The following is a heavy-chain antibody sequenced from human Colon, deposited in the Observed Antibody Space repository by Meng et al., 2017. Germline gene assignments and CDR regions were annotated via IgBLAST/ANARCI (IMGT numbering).Heavy chain of an antibody. CDR2: IGHSGTT. D-gene: IGHD6-19*01. J-gene: IGHJ5*02. V-gene: IGHV4-39*01. CDR1: GGSTSTSGYY. Sequence: QPQLQESGSGLVKPSEALSLTCSVSGGSTSTSGYYWGWIRQPPGKGLEWIGSIGHSGTTYYTPSLRRRVTVSIDTSKNQFSLEVTSVTAADTTVYYCVRSSGWVRTGFDPWGQGTLVTVSS. CDR3: VRSSGWVRTGFDP.